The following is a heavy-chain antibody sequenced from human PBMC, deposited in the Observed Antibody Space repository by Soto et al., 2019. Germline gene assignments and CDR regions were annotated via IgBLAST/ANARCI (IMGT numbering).Heavy chain of an antibody. D-gene: IGHD1-1*01. CDR1: GGSIGSSSYY. V-gene: IGHV4-61*02. Sequence: SETLALTSSVSGGSIGSSSYYFGWIRQPANKGLEWIGRVFSSVSSTYSPSLKSRVRISADAPENRVSLKIVSVTAADAGVDYWTRDVRTTGDTWGPGTLVTVSS. CDR2: VFSSVSS. CDR3: TRDVRTTGDT. J-gene: IGHJ4*02.